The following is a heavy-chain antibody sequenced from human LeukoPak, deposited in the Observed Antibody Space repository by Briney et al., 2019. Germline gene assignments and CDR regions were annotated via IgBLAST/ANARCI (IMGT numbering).Heavy chain of an antibody. CDR3: ARAGDSSGYYIYNWFDP. D-gene: IGHD3-22*01. CDR1: GFTFSSYS. CDR2: ISSSSSTI. V-gene: IGHV3-48*01. J-gene: IGHJ5*02. Sequence: SGGSLRLSCAASGFTFSSYSMNWVRQAPGKGLEWVSYISSSSSTIYYADSVKGRFTISRDNAKNSLYLQMNSLRAEDTAVYYCARAGDSSGYYIYNWFDPWGQGTLVTVSS.